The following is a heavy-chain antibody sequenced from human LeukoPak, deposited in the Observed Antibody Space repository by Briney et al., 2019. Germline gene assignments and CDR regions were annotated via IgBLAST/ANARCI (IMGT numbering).Heavy chain of an antibody. V-gene: IGHV3-21*01. CDR1: GFTFSSYS. J-gene: IGHJ3*02. Sequence: GGSLRLSCAASGFTFSSYSMNWVRQAPGKGLEWVSSISSSSSYIYYADSVKGRFTISRDNAKNSLYLQMNSLRAEDTAVYYCARDYGSGWGDAFDIWGQGTMVTVSS. CDR2: ISSSSSYI. D-gene: IGHD6-19*01. CDR3: ARDYGSGWGDAFDI.